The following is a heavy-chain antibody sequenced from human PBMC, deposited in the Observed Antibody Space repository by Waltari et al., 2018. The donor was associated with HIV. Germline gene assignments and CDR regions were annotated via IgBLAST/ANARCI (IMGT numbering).Heavy chain of an antibody. D-gene: IGHD3-22*01. Sequence: EVQLVESGGDLVQPGRSLRLSCAASGFTFDDYAMHWVRQAPGKGLEWVSGINWKSENIGYADSVKGRFTISRDHAKNSLYLQMNSLRPEDTALYYCAKAYDSSGFQYYFDYWGQGTLVTVSS. CDR1: GFTFDDYA. CDR3: AKAYDSSGFQYYFDY. J-gene: IGHJ4*02. CDR2: INWKSENI. V-gene: IGHV3-9*01.